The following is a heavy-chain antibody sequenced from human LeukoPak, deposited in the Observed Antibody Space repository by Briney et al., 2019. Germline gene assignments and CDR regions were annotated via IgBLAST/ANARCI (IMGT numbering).Heavy chain of an antibody. D-gene: IGHD2-15*01. J-gene: IGHJ5*02. Sequence: GGSLRLSCVASGFTFTSYGMNWVRQAPGKGLEWVSTISGSGGSTDYADSVKGRFTISRDNSKNMLYLQMNSLRAEDTAVYYCAKAARYCSGGNCYSFDPWGQGALVTVSS. CDR1: GFTFTSYG. CDR3: AKAARYCSGGNCYSFDP. CDR2: ISGSGGST. V-gene: IGHV3-23*01.